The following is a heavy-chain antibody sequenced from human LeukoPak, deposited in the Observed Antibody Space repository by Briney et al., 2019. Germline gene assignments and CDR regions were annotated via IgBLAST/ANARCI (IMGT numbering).Heavy chain of an antibody. J-gene: IGHJ4*02. CDR2: ISSSSSYI. CDR3: ARNILVVPAAPGIDY. CDR1: GFTFSSYS. D-gene: IGHD2-2*01. Sequence: GGSLRLSCAASGFTFSSYSMNWVRQAPGKGLEWVSSISSSSSYIYYADSVKGRFTISRDNAKNSLYLQMNSLRAEDTAVYYCARNILVVPAAPGIDYWGQGTLVTVSS. V-gene: IGHV3-21*01.